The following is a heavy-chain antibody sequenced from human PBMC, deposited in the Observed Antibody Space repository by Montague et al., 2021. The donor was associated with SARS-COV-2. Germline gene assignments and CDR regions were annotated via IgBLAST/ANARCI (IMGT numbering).Heavy chain of an antibody. Sequence: SLRLSCAASGFTFSSYEMNWVRQAPGKGLEWVSYISSSGSTIYYADSVKGRFTISRDNAKNSLYLQMNSLRAEDTAVYYCARDSGSWLGVVTQFDYWGQGTLVTVSS. CDR2: ISSSGSTI. V-gene: IGHV3-48*03. CDR1: GFTFSSYE. J-gene: IGHJ4*02. D-gene: IGHD3-3*01. CDR3: ARDSGSWLGVVTQFDY.